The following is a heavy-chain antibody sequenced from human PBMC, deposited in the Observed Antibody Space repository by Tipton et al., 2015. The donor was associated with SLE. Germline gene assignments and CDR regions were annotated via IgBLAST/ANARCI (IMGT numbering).Heavy chain of an antibody. CDR3: ASLNWGSGAFDI. J-gene: IGHJ3*02. D-gene: IGHD7-27*01. CDR1: GGSISSYY. CDR2: IYYSGST. V-gene: IGHV4-59*08. Sequence: LSCTVSGGSISSYYWSWIRQPPGKGLEWIGYIYYSGSTNYNPSLKSRVTISVDTSKNQFSLKLSSVTAADTAVYYCASLNWGSGAFDIWGQGTMVTVSS.